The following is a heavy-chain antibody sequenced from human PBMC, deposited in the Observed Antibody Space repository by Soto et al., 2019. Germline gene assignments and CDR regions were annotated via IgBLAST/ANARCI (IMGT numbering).Heavy chain of an antibody. V-gene: IGHV4-39*01. J-gene: IGHJ4*02. CDR3: ARLGRTDLTTVTDY. CDR2: IFYSGST. D-gene: IGHD4-17*01. CDR1: GGSISSSSYS. Sequence: SETLSLTCTVSGGSISSSSYSWGWIRQPPGKGLEWIGSIFYSGSTYYNPSLKSRVTISVDTSKNQFSLKLSSVTAADTGVYYCARLGRTDLTTVTDYWGQGTLVTVSS.